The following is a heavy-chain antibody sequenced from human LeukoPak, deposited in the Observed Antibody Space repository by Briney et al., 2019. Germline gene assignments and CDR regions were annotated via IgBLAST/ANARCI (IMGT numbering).Heavy chain of an antibody. J-gene: IGHJ4*02. CDR1: GGSISSSSYY. CDR2: IYYSGST. CDR3: ARICIAAAAGDY. D-gene: IGHD6-13*01. Sequence: SETLSLTCTVPGGSISSSSYYWGWIRQPPGKGLEWIGSIYYSGSTYYNPSLKSRVTISVDTSKNQFSLKLSSVTAADTAVYYCARICIAAAAGDYWGQGTLVTVSS. V-gene: IGHV4-39*07.